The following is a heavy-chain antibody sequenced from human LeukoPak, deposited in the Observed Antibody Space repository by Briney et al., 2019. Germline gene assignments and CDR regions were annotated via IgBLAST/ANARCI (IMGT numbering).Heavy chain of an antibody. J-gene: IGHJ3*02. CDR1: GGSISSYY. CDR2: IYYSGST. V-gene: IGHV4-59*01. CDR3: ARPLYYYDSSGFGAFDI. Sequence: SSETLSLTCNVSGGSISSYYWSWIRQPPGRGLEWIAYIYYSGSTNSNPSLKSRVTISVDTSKNQFSLKLSSVTAADTAVYYCARPLYYYDSSGFGAFDIWGQGTMVTVSS. D-gene: IGHD3-22*01.